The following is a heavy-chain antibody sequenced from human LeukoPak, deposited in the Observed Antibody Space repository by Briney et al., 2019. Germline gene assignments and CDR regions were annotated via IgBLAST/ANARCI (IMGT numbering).Heavy chain of an antibody. CDR1: GYSISSDYY. Sequence: SETLSLTCAVSGYSISSDYYWGWIRQPPGKGLEWIGSIYHSGSTYYNPSLKSRVTISVDTSKNQFSLKLSSVTAADTAVYYCARVPDYYYYYMDVWGKGTTVTVSS. CDR3: ARVPDYYYYYMDV. J-gene: IGHJ6*03. CDR2: IYHSGST. V-gene: IGHV4-38-2*01.